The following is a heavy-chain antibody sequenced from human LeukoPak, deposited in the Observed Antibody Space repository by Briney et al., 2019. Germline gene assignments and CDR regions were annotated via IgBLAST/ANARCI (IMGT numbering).Heavy chain of an antibody. J-gene: IGHJ4*02. V-gene: IGHV4-39*02. CDR3: AREGGFYRPLDY. D-gene: IGHD3-3*01. CDR2: IYYSGST. CDR1: GGSISSRSYY. Sequence: PSETLSLTCTVSGGSISSRSYYWGWIRQPPGKGLEWIGTIYYSGSTYYNPSLKSRVNISVDTSKNLLSLKLSSVTAADTAVYYCAREGGFYRPLDYSGQGTLVTVSS.